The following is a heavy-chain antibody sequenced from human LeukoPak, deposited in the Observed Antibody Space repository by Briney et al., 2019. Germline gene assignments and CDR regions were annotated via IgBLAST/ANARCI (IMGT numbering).Heavy chain of an antibody. CDR3: ARVRREMKRSLGRTTEYSYYYYMDV. CDR2: IDNDGSST. Sequence: GGSQRLSCAASGFTFSSHWMHWVRQDPGKGLVWVSRIDNDGSSTVYADSVKGRFTISRDNAKNSVYLQMNRLRAEDTAVYYCARVRREMKRSLGRTTEYSYYYYMDVWGKGTTVTVSS. J-gene: IGHJ6*03. CDR1: GFTFSSHW. D-gene: IGHD1/OR15-1a*01. V-gene: IGHV3-74*01.